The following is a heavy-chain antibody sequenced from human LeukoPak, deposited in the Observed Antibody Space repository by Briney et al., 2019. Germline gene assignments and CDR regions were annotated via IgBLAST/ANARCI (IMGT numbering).Heavy chain of an antibody. D-gene: IGHD6-25*01. CDR1: GDSFSTSGVA. CDR3: ARGRASAFDV. V-gene: IGHV6-1*01. CDR2: TYYTSKWNT. J-gene: IGHJ3*01. Sequence: SQTLSLTCAISGDSFSTSGVAWNWVRQSPSRGLEWLGRTYYTSKWNTDYAVSVKGRIVVNPDTSKNQFSLQLNSVTSEDTAVYYCARGRASAFDVWGQGTMVTVSS.